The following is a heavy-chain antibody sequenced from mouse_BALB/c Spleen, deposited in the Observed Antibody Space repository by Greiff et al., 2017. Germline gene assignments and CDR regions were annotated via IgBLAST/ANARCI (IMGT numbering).Heavy chain of an antibody. D-gene: IGHD2-10*01. J-gene: IGHJ4*01. V-gene: IGHV1-14*01. CDR2: INPYNDGT. CDR1: GYTFTSYY. CDR3: ARGGAYYGNFYYYAMDY. Sequence: VHVKQSGADLVKPGASVKLSCKASGYTFTSYYMYWVKQRPGQGLEWIGYINPYNDGTKYNEKFKGKATLTSDKSSSTAYMELSSLTSEDSAVYYCARGGAYYGNFYYYAMDYWGQGTSVTVSS.